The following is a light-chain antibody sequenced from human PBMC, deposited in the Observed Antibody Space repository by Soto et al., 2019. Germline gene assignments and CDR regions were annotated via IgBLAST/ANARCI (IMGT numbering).Light chain of an antibody. CDR1: QSVSSSY. CDR3: QQYGSSPWT. V-gene: IGKV3-20*01. J-gene: IGKJ1*01. Sequence: EIVLTQSPGTLSVSPGERATLSCRASQSVSSSYLGWYQQKPGQAPRLLIYGASSRATGIPDRFSGSGSGTDFTLTISRLEPEDFAVYYCQQYGSSPWTFGQGTKVDIK. CDR2: GAS.